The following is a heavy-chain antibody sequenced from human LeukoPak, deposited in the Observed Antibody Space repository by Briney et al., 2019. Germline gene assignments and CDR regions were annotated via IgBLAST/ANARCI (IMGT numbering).Heavy chain of an antibody. Sequence: GGSLRLSCAASGFTFSDYYMSWIRQAPRKWLEWVSYISSSGSTIYYADSVKGRFTISRDNAKNSLYLQMSSLRAEDTAVYYCARELGGFYYFDYWGQGTLVTVSS. CDR1: GFTFSDYY. V-gene: IGHV3-11*01. CDR2: ISSSGSTI. CDR3: ARELGGFYYFDY. J-gene: IGHJ4*02.